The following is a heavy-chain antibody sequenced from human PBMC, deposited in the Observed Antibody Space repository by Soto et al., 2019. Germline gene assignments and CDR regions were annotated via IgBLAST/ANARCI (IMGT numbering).Heavy chain of an antibody. D-gene: IGHD2-15*01. CDR3: ARGDCVGGTCYSLAGSFYYYMDV. CDR1: GFTFSHYW. CDR2: INSDGSVS. J-gene: IGHJ6*03. Sequence: EVKLVESGGGLVQPGGSLRLSCAASGFTFSHYWMYWVRQAPGKGLVWVSRINSDGSVSSYADSVKGRLTISRDNVKNTLDLQMNSLRAEDTAVYYCARGDCVGGTCYSLAGSFYYYMDVWGKGTTVTVFS. V-gene: IGHV3-74*01.